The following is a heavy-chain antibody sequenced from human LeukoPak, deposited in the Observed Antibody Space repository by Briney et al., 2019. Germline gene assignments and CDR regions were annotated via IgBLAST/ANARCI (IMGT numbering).Heavy chain of an antibody. CDR2: MNPNSGNT. J-gene: IGHJ4*02. CDR3: ARIAAAGNRRLNY. V-gene: IGHV1-8*01. CDR1: GYTFTRYD. D-gene: IGHD6-13*01. Sequence: ASVTVSYKASGYTFTRYDINWVRQATGQGLEWMGWMNPNSGNTVYAQKFQGRITMTRNTSISTAYMALSSLTSEDTAVYYCARIAAAGNRRLNYWGQGTLVTVSS.